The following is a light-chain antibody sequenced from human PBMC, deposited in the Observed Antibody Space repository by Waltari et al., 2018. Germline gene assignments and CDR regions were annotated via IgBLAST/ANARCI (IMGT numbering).Light chain of an antibody. CDR1: SSDVGCSNY. CDR2: EVS. J-gene: IGLJ2*01. Sequence: QSALTQPASVSGSPGQSITISCTGTSSDVGCSNYFPWYQQHPGKAPKLMIYEVSNRPSGVSNRFSGSKSGNTASLTISGLQAEDEADYYCSSYTSSSTLGVFGGGTKLTVL. CDR3: SSYTSSSTLGV. V-gene: IGLV2-14*01.